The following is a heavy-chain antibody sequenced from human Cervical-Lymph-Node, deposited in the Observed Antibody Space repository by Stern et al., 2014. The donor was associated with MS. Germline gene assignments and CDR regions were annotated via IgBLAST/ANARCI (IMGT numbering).Heavy chain of an antibody. CDR2: FYPADSDT. CDR3: ARQLSSEALDY. CDR1: GYTFTTYW. J-gene: IGHJ4*02. Sequence: EVQLVQSGAEVKKPGESLKISCKGSGYTFTTYWIGWVRQMPGKGLEWMGMFYPADSDTRYSPSFQGQVTFSADKSINTAYLQWSSLKASDTAMYFCARQLSSEALDYWGPGTLVTVSS. D-gene: IGHD6-19*01. V-gene: IGHV5-51*01.